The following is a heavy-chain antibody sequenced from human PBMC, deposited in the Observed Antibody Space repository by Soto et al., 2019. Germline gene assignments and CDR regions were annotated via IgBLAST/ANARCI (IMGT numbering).Heavy chain of an antibody. D-gene: IGHD3-22*01. CDR3: ARVTQPYYYDSSGDY. CDR2: INPNSGGT. CDR1: GYTFTGYY. V-gene: IGHV1-2*02. Sequence: ASVKVSCKASGYTFTGYYMHWVRQAPGQGLEWMGWINPNSGGTNYAQKFQGRVTMTRDTSISTAYMELSRLGSDDTAVYYCARVTQPYYYDSSGDYWGQGTLVTVSS. J-gene: IGHJ4*02.